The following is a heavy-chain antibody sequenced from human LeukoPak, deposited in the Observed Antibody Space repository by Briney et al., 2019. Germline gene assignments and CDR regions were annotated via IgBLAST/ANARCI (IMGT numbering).Heavy chain of an antibody. CDR3: ARHGSGWYYFDY. Sequence: PSETLSLTCTVSGGSISSSSYYWGWIRQPPGKGLEWIGSIYYSGNTYYNPSLKSRVTISVDTSKNQLSLKLSSVTAADTAVYYCARHGSGWYYFDYWGQGTLVTVSS. CDR1: GGSISSSSYY. J-gene: IGHJ4*02. CDR2: IYYSGNT. D-gene: IGHD6-19*01. V-gene: IGHV4-39*01.